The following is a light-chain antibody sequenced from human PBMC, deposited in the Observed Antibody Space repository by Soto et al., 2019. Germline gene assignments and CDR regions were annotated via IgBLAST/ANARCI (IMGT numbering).Light chain of an antibody. CDR3: SSYTSSSTWV. CDR1: SSDVGGYNY. CDR2: EVS. J-gene: IGLJ3*02. V-gene: IGLV2-14*01. Sequence: QTVVTQPASVSGSPGQSITISCTGTSSDVGGYNYVFWYQQHPGKAPKLMIYEVSNRPSGVSNRFSGSKSGNTASLTISGLQAEDEADYYCSSYTSSSTWVFGGGTKLTVL.